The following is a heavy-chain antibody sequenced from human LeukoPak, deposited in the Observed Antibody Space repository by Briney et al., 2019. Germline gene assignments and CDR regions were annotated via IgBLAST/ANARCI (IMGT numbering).Heavy chain of an antibody. CDR2: ISALNGNT. D-gene: IGHD3-10*01. Sequence: ASVKVSFKASGYTFGDYGFSWVRQAPGQGLEWMGWISALNGNTYYVQKFKGRVTMTTDSSTNTAYMELGSLRSDDTAVYFCARDFALLWLGDKPFDYWGQGTLVTVSS. CDR3: ARDFALLWLGDKPFDY. CDR1: GYTFGDYG. V-gene: IGHV1-18*01. J-gene: IGHJ4*02.